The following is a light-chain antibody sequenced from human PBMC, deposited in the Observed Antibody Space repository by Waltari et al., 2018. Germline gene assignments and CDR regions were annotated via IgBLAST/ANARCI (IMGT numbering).Light chain of an antibody. J-gene: IGKJ4*02. CDR3: QQYYGTLLT. V-gene: IGKV1-NL1*01. CDR1: QGISKS. CDR2: AAS. Sequence: TCRASQGISKSLAWYQQKPVKAPKLLLFAASRFESGVPSRFSGSGSGTDYTLTISSLQPEDFATYYCQQYYGTLLTFGGGTKVEIK.